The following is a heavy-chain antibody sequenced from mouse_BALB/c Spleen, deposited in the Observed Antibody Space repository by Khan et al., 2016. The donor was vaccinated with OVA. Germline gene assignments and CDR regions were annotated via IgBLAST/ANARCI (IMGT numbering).Heavy chain of an antibody. J-gene: IGHJ2*01. CDR3: ARDRIDY. Sequence: QVQLKQSGAELAKPGVSVKMSCKASGYTFTTYWMHWVKQRPGQGLEWIGYINPTSDYTDYNEKFKDKATLSADKSSSTAYMQLSSLTSEDSAVYYCARDRIDYWGQGTTLTVSS. CDR2: INPTSDYT. V-gene: IGHV1-7*01. CDR1: GYTFTTYW.